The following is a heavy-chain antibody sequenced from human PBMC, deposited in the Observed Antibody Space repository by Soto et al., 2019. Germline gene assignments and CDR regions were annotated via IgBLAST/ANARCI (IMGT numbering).Heavy chain of an antibody. CDR1: GFSLSTSGVG. Sequence: QITLKESGPTLVKPTQTLTLTCTFSGFSLSTSGVGVGWIRQPPGKALEWLALIYWDDDKRYSPSLKSRLTITKDTSKNQVVLTMTNMDPVDTATYYCAHREGEGLHLGELSTNYFDYWGQGTLVTVSS. V-gene: IGHV2-5*02. CDR3: AHREGEGLHLGELSTNYFDY. J-gene: IGHJ4*02. CDR2: IYWDDDK. D-gene: IGHD3-16*02.